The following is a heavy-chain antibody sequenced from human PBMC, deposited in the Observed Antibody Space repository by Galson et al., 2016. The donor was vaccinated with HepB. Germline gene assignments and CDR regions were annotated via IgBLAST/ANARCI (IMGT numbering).Heavy chain of an antibody. CDR1: GGSISSGGYS. CDR3: ARALGGTTRYFYL. J-gene: IGHJ2*01. CDR2: IHQSGTT. D-gene: IGHD2-15*01. V-gene: IGHV4-30-2*01. Sequence: TLSLTCAVSGGSISSGGYSWTWIRQPPGKGLEWIGDIHQSGTTDYNPSLKSRVTISIDTSKNHFSLKLTSVTAADTAVYFCARALGGTTRYFYLWGRGTLVTVSS.